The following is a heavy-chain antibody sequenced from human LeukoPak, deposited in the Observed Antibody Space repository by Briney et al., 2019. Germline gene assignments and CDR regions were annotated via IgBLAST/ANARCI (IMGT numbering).Heavy chain of an antibody. CDR3: VRSYHPGGWFDP. CDR2: ISGSGGST. V-gene: IGHV3-23*01. CDR1: GFTFSSYT. J-gene: IGHJ5*02. Sequence: GGSLRLSCAASGFTFSSYTMNWVRQAPGKGLEWVSAISGSGGSTYYADSVKGRFTISRDNSKNTLYLQMNSLRAEDTAVYYCVRSYHPGGWFDPWGQGTLVTVSS. D-gene: IGHD2-21*01.